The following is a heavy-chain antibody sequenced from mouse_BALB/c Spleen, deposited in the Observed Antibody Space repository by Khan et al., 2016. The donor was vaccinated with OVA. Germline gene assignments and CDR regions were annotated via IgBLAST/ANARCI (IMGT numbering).Heavy chain of an antibody. CDR3: ARRPYGNYGFAY. CDR1: GYSFTSYW. V-gene: IGHV1S126*01. CDR2: IDPSDSET. J-gene: IGHJ3*01. D-gene: IGHD2-1*01. Sequence: QVQLKQSGPQLVRPGASVKISCKASGYSFTSYWMHWVKQRPGQGLEWIGMIDPSDSETRLNQKFKDKATLTVDKSSSTAYMQFSSPTSEDSAVYYGARRPYGNYGFAYWGQGTLVTVSA.